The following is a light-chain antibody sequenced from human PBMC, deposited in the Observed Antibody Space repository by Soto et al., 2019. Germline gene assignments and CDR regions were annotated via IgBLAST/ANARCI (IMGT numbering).Light chain of an antibody. J-gene: IGLJ1*01. CDR3: TSYAGTYSSFYV. V-gene: IGLV2-8*01. CDR2: EVS. Sequence: QSALTQPPSASGSPGQSVTISCTGTSSDVGAYNYVSWYQQLPGKAPKLIIYEVSKRPSGVPDRFSGSKSGNTASLTVSGLQAEDEADYYCTSYAGTYSSFYVFGTGTKVNLL. CDR1: SSDVGAYNY.